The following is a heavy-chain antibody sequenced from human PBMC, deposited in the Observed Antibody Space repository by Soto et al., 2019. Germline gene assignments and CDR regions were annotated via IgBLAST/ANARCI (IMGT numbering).Heavy chain of an antibody. CDR2: ISGSGGST. D-gene: IGHD2-2*01. CDR1: GFTFSSYA. J-gene: IGHJ6*02. CDR3: AKDQDIVVVPAAMGYYGMDV. Sequence: PGGSLRLSCAAPGFTFSSYAMSWVRQAPGKGLEWVSAISGSGGSTYYADSVKGRFTISRDNSKNTLYLQMNSLRAEDTAVYYCAKDQDIVVVPAAMGYYGMDVWGQGTTVTVSS. V-gene: IGHV3-23*01.